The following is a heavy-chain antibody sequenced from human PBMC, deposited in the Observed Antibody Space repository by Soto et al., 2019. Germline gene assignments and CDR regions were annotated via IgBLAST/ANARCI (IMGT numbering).Heavy chain of an antibody. CDR1: GGSINSGDYY. Sequence: QVQLQESGPGLVKPSQTLSLTCPVSGGSINSGDYYWSWIRQPPGKGLEWIGYIYYSGSTYYNPSLKSRVTMSIDTSKSQFSLRLNSVTAADTAVYYWARVVSWVDPWGQGTLVTVSS. CDR3: ARVVSWVDP. J-gene: IGHJ5*02. D-gene: IGHD2-21*01. CDR2: IYYSGST. V-gene: IGHV4-30-4*01.